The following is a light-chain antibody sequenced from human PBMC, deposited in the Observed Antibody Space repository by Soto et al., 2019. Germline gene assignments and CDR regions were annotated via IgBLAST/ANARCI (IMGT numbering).Light chain of an antibody. CDR2: EGT. CDR1: TSDVGGYNL. CDR3: GSCASSSSYV. V-gene: IGLV2-23*01. Sequence: QSALTQPASVSGSPGQSITISCSGTTSDVGGYNLVSWYQQHTAKAPKLLIYEGTQRPSGVSSRFSGSKSGNTASLTISGLQAEDEADYYCGSCASSSSYVFGTGTKVTVL. J-gene: IGLJ1*01.